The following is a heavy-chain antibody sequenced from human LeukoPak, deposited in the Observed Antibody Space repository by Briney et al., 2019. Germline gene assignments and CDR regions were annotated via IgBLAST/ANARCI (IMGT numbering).Heavy chain of an antibody. CDR3: ARPTTVGNAFHI. CDR2: IIPVLNIT. D-gene: IGHD4-23*01. CDR1: GGTFSSSA. V-gene: IGHV1-69*04. Sequence: SVKVSCKTSGGTFSSSAITWVRQAPGQGLEWMGRIIPVLNITTYAQKFQGRVTMTRDTSTSTVYMELSSLRSEDTAVYYCARPTTVGNAFHIWGQGTMVTVSS. J-gene: IGHJ3*02.